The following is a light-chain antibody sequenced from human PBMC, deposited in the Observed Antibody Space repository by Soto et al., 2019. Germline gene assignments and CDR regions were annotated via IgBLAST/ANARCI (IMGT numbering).Light chain of an antibody. CDR1: QDISSH. CDR3: QQVKSFLPLT. V-gene: IGKV1-9*01. CDR2: AAS. J-gene: IGKJ4*01. Sequence: IQLTQSPSSLSASVGDSVTITCRASQDISSHLAWYQQKPGKAPKVLIYAASTLESGIPSRFSGSGSGTDFTLTISSLQAEDFAAHDCQQVKSFLPLTFGGGTKVEIK.